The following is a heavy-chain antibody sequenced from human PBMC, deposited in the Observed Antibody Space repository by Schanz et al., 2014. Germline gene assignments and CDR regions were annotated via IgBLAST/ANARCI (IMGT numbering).Heavy chain of an antibody. D-gene: IGHD5-18*01. CDR1: GGSFSGYY. CDR3: AKDRGDGYSNGIFQY. CDR2: INHSANT. J-gene: IGHJ4*02. V-gene: IGHV4-34*01. Sequence: QVQLQQWGAGLLKPSETLSLTCAVDGGSFSGYYWSWIRQSPDKGLEWIGEINHSANTTYNPSLKSRVTISVDSSKNQFSLMLNSVTAADTAVYFCAKDRGDGYSNGIFQYWGLGTLVTVSS.